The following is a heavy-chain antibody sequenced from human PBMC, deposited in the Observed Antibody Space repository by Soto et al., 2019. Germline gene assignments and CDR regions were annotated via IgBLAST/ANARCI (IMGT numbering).Heavy chain of an antibody. Sequence: QVQLVESGGGVVQPGRSLRLSCAASGFTFSSYGMHWVRQAPGKGLEWVAVISYDGRNKYYADSVKGRFTISRDNSKNTLNLKKNSLRAEDAAVFYCARERGSSGWYEAFAIWVQGTIVTVSS. V-gene: IGHV3-30*03. CDR1: GFTFSSYG. CDR3: ARERGSSGWYEAFAI. D-gene: IGHD6-19*01. J-gene: IGHJ3*02. CDR2: ISYDGRNK.